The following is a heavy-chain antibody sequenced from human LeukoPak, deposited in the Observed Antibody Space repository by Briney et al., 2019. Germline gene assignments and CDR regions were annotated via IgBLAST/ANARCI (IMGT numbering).Heavy chain of an antibody. J-gene: IGHJ4*02. CDR3: ARDMGSGSLHY. Sequence: ASVKVSCKASGYTFTTYAIHWVRQAPGQRLEWLGWINTGNGDTRYSQTFQGRVTITRDTSASTAYMELSSLRLEDTAMYYCARDMGSGSLHYWGQGTLVTVSS. D-gene: IGHD1-26*01. CDR2: INTGNGDT. V-gene: IGHV1-3*04. CDR1: GYTFTTYA.